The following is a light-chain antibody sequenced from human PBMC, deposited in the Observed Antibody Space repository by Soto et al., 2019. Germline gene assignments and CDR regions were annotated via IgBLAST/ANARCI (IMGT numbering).Light chain of an antibody. CDR2: DVN. Sequence: QSALTQPPSASGSPGQSVTISCTGTPSDVGGSNSVSWYQQHPGKAPNLMIYDVNKRPSGVPDRFSGSKSGNTASLTVSGLQAADEAEYFCFSFTTTSTHVFGTGTKVTVL. J-gene: IGLJ1*01. V-gene: IGLV2-8*01. CDR3: FSFTTTSTHV. CDR1: PSDVGGSNS.